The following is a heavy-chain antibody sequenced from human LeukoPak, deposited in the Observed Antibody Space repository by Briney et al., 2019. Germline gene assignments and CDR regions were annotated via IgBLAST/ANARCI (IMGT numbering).Heavy chain of an antibody. V-gene: IGHV1-69*02. J-gene: IGHJ5*02. CDR3: AGTNCSGGSCSWFDP. CDR1: GGTFSSYT. CDR2: IIPILGIA. Sequence: SVKVSCKASGGTFSSYTISWVRQAPGQGLEWMGRIIPILGIANYAQKFQGRVTITADKSASTAYMELSSLRSEDPAVYYCAGTNCSGGSCSWFDPWGQGTLVTVSS. D-gene: IGHD2-15*01.